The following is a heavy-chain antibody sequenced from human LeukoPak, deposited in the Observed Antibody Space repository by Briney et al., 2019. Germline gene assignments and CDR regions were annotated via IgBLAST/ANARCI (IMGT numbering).Heavy chain of an antibody. D-gene: IGHD5-18*01. CDR2: ISSSSSTI. V-gene: IGHV3-48*02. CDR3: ASSSGYSYGLGY. Sequence: GGSLRLSCAASGFTFSSYSMKWVRQAPGKVREWGSYISSSSSTIYSADSVKGRFTISRDNAKTSLYLQMNSLRDDATAVYYCASSSGYSYGLGYWGQGTLVTVSS. CDR1: GFTFSSYS. J-gene: IGHJ4*02.